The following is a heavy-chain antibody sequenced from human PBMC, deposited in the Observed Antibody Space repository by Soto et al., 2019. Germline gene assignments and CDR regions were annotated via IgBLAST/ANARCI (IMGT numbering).Heavy chain of an antibody. D-gene: IGHD5-12*01. CDR1: GYTFTSYA. Sequence: QVQLVQSGAEVKKPGASVKVSCKASGYTFTSYAMHWVRQAPGQRLEWMGWINAGNGNTKYSQKFQGRVTITRDTSASTAYMELSSLRSEDTSVYYCARDSGYDSDYYYYMDVWGKGTTVTVSS. V-gene: IGHV1-3*01. CDR3: ARDSGYDSDYYYYMDV. J-gene: IGHJ6*03. CDR2: INAGNGNT.